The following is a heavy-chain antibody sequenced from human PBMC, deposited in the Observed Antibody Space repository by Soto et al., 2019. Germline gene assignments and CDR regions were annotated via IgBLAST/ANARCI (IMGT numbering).Heavy chain of an antibody. CDR2: INHSGGT. D-gene: IGHD3-3*01. V-gene: IGHV4-34*01. Sequence: LSLTCAVYGGSFSGYYWSWIRQPPGKGLEWSGEINHSGGTNYNPSLKSQVTISVDTSKNQFSLKLSSVTAADTAVYYCARGRVVLRFLEWPTGYYGMDVWGQGTTVTVSS. CDR1: GGSFSGYY. CDR3: ARGRVVLRFLEWPTGYYGMDV. J-gene: IGHJ6*02.